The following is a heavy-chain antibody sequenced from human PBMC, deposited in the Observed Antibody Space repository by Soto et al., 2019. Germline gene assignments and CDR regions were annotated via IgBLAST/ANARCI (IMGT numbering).Heavy chain of an antibody. CDR3: ARIRGYWYGLDV. Sequence: GSLRLSCAASGFPLSTYGMTWVRQAPGKGLEWVSAITGTGGNTYYVDSVKGRFTSSRDNSKNMLYLQVNSLRVEDTAVYYCARIRGYWYGLDVWGQGTTVTVSS. V-gene: IGHV3-23*01. J-gene: IGHJ6*02. CDR2: ITGTGGNT. CDR1: GFPLSTYG.